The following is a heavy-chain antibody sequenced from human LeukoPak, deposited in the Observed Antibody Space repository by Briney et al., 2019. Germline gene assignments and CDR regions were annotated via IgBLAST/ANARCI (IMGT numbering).Heavy chain of an antibody. CDR2: ISDYNGNT. V-gene: IGHV1-18*01. CDR3: ATGYSSSWYGILDY. Sequence: ASVKVSCKASGYTFTSYGISWVRQAPGQGLEWMGWISDYNGNTNYAQKLQGRVTMTTDTSTSTAYMELRSLRSDDTAVYYCATGYSSSWYGILDYWGQGTLVTVSS. D-gene: IGHD6-13*01. J-gene: IGHJ4*02. CDR1: GYTFTSYG.